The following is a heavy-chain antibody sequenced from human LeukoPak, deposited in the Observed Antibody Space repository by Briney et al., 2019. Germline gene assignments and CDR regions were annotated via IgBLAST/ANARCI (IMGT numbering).Heavy chain of an antibody. D-gene: IGHD3-10*01. V-gene: IGHV3-23*01. CDR2: ISGSGGST. J-gene: IGHJ4*02. CDR3: AKVTELRGLYFDY. CDR1: GFTFSSYA. Sequence: PGGSLTLSCAASGFTFSSYAMSWVRQAPGKGLEWVSAISGSGGSTYYADSVKGRFTISRDNSKNTLYLQMNSLRAEDTAVYYCAKVTELRGLYFDYWGQGTLVTVSS.